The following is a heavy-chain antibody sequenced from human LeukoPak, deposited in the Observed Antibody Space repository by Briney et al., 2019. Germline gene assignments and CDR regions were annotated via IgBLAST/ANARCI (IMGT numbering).Heavy chain of an antibody. Sequence: GRSLRLSCAASGFTFSSYAMHWVRQAPGKGLEWVAVISYDGSNKYYADSVKGRFTISRDNSKNTPHLQMNSLRAEDTAVYYCARDASLRTYYYDSSGYWGAFDIWGQGTMVTVSS. CDR1: GFTFSSYA. D-gene: IGHD3-22*01. V-gene: IGHV3-30*04. CDR2: ISYDGSNK. CDR3: ARDASLRTYYYDSSGYWGAFDI. J-gene: IGHJ3*02.